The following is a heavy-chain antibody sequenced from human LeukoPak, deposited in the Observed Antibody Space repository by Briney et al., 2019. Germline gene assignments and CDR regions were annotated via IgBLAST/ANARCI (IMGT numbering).Heavy chain of an antibody. V-gene: IGHV1-69*04. J-gene: IGHJ5*02. CDR3: ARDPNYYYDSSGYYKNWFDP. CDR2: IIPIFGIA. D-gene: IGHD3-22*01. CDR1: GGTFSSYA. Sequence: SVKVSCKASGGTFSSYAISWVRQAPGQGLEWMGRIIPIFGIANYAQKFQGRVMITADKSTSTAYMELSSLRSEDTAVYYCARDPNYYYDSSGYYKNWFDPWGQGTLVTVSS.